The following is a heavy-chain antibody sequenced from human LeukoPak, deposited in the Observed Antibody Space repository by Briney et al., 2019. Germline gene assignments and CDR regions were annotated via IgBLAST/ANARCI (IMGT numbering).Heavy chain of an antibody. V-gene: IGHV4-61*02. J-gene: IGHJ6*03. CDR2: IYTSGST. Sequence: SETLSLTCTVSGGSISSGSYYWSWIRQPAGKGLEWIGRIYTSGSTNYYPSLKSRVTISVDTSKNQFSLKLSSVTAADTAVYYCARLGSPYYYYMDVWGKGTTVTISS. CDR3: ARLGSPYYYYMDV. CDR1: GGSISSGSYY.